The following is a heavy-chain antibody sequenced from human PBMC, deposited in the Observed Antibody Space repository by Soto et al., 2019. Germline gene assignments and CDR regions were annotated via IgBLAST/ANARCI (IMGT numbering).Heavy chain of an antibody. CDR2: FDPEDGET. J-gene: IGHJ6*02. Sequence: ASVKVSCKVSGYTLTELSMHWVRQAPGKGLEWMGGFDPEDGETIYAQKFQGRVTMTEDTSTDTAYMELSSLRSEDTAVYYCARDQGPIVEAAAGNYYGMDVWGQGTTVTVSS. CDR1: GYTLTELS. V-gene: IGHV1-24*01. CDR3: ARDQGPIVEAAAGNYYGMDV. D-gene: IGHD6-13*01.